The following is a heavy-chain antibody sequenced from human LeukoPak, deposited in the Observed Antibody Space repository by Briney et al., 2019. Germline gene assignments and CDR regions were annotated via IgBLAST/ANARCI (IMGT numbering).Heavy chain of an antibody. CDR2: IYTSGST. J-gene: IGHJ6*03. V-gene: IGHV4-61*02. CDR1: GGSISSGSYY. CDR3: ARGSHYDFWSGYSPYYYYYMDV. Sequence: SETLSLTCTVSGGSISSGSYYWSWIRQPGGKGLEWIGRIYTSGSTNYNPSLKSRVTISVDTSKNQFSLKLSSVTAADTAVYYCARGSHYDFWSGYSPYYYYYMDVWGKGTTVTVSS. D-gene: IGHD3-3*01.